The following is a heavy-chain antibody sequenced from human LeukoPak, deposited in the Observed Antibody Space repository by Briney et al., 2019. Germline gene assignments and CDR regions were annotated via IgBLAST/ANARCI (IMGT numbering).Heavy chain of an antibody. V-gene: IGHV3-23*01. CDR3: AARRGYYHYMDV. CDR1: GFTFSSYA. CDR2: ISGSGGST. D-gene: IGHD3-22*01. J-gene: IGHJ6*04. Sequence: GGSLRLSCAASGFTFSSYAMSWVRQAPGKGLEWVSAISGSGGSTYYADSVKGRFTISRDNSKNTLYLQMNSLRADDTAVYYCAARRGYYHYMDVWGKGTTVTVSS.